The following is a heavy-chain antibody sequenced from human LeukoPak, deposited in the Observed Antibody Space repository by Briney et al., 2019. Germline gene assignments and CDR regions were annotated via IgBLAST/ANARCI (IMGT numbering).Heavy chain of an antibody. CDR2: IYSGGST. CDR3: ARSGGSSWYGGYYGMDV. D-gene: IGHD6-13*01. CDR1: GFTVSSNY. J-gene: IGHJ6*02. Sequence: GGSLRLSCAPSGFTVSSNYMSWVRQAPGKGLEWVSVIYSGGSTYYADSVKGRFTISRDNSKNTLYLQMNSLRAEDTAVYYCARSGGSSWYGGYYGMDVWGQGTTVTVSS. V-gene: IGHV3-66*01.